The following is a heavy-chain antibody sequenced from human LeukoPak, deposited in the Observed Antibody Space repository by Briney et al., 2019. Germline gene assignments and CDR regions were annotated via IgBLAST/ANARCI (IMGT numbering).Heavy chain of an antibody. CDR2: FYYSGSS. D-gene: IGHD1-14*01. CDR3: ARVSPAVGAFDI. CDR1: GGSISTYY. Sequence: SETLSLTCTVSGGSISTYYWSWNRQPPGKGLEWIGYFYYSGSSNYNPSLKSRVTISGDTSKNQFSLKLSSVTAADTAIYYCARVSPAVGAFDIWGRGTMVTVSS. V-gene: IGHV4-59*01. J-gene: IGHJ3*02.